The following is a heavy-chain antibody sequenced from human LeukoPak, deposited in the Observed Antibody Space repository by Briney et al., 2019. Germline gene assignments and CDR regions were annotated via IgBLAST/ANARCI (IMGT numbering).Heavy chain of an antibody. Sequence: GGSLRLSCAASGFTFSSYAMHWVRQAPGNGLEWVAVISYDGSNKYYADSVKGRFTISRDNSKNTLYLQMNSLRAEDTAVYYCARDRTYQLPWEGFFDYWGQGTLVTVSS. CDR3: ARDRTYQLPWEGFFDY. CDR1: GFTFSSYA. CDR2: ISYDGSNK. J-gene: IGHJ4*02. D-gene: IGHD2-2*01. V-gene: IGHV3-30*04.